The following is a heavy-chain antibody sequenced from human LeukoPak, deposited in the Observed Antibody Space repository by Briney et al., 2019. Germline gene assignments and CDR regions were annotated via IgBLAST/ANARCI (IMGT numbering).Heavy chain of an antibody. Sequence: PSETLSLTCAVYGGSFSGYYWSWIRQPPGKGLEWIGEINHSGSTNYNPSLKSRVTISVDTSKNQFSLKLSSVTAADTAVYCCARGRSSSWYNYYYMDVWGKGTTVTVSS. CDR1: GGSFSGYY. CDR2: INHSGST. J-gene: IGHJ6*03. D-gene: IGHD6-13*01. CDR3: ARGRSSSWYNYYYMDV. V-gene: IGHV4-34*01.